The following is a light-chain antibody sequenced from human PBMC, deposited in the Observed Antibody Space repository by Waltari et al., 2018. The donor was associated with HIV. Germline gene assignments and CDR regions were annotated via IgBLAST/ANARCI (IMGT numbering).Light chain of an antibody. CDR2: GVS. CDR1: QNV. J-gene: IGKJ5*01. CDR3: QQYDTSPVT. V-gene: IGKV3-20*01. Sequence: EIVLTQSPGTLSLSPGEGATLSCRASQNVIYGVSSRATGIPDRFSGSGSGTDFTLTISRLEPEDFAVYHCQQYDTSPVTFGPGTRLEIK.